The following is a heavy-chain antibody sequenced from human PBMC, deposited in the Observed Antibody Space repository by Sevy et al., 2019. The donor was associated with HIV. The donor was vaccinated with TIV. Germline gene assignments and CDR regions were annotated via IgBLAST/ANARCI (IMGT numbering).Heavy chain of an antibody. CDR3: AKCLYTSNDADYYYYMDV. CDR1: GFTFSSYA. J-gene: IGHJ6*03. Sequence: GGSLRLSCAASGFTFSSYATSWVRQAPGKGLEWVSTISGSGDNTFYADSAKGRFTISRDNSKNTLYLQMNSLRAEDTAVYYCAKCLYTSNDADYYYYMDVWGKGPTAPVSS. V-gene: IGHV3-23*01. D-gene: IGHD3-16*01. CDR2: ISGSGDNT.